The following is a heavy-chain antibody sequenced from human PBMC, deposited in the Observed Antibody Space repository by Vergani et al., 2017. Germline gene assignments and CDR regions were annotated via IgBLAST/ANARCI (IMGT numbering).Heavy chain of an antibody. D-gene: IGHD6-6*01. CDR1: GGTFSSYT. J-gene: IGHJ6*03. CDR3: ARDPGSSSHYYYYMDV. Sequence: QVQLVQSGAEVKKPGSSVKVSCKASGGTFSSYTISWVRQAPGQGLEWMGIINPSGGSTSYAQKFQGRVTMTRDTSTSTVYMELSSLRSEDTAVYYCARDPGSSSHYYYYMDVWGKGTTVTVSS. CDR2: INPSGGST. V-gene: IGHV1-46*03.